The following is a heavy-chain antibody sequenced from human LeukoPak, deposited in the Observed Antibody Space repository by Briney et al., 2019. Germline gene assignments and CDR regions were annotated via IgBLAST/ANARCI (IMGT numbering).Heavy chain of an antibody. CDR3: ARALTPDITIFGVVIGAYYYYMDV. D-gene: IGHD3-3*01. Sequence: GGSLRLSCAASGFTFSSYWMSWVRQAPGKGLEWVSYISSSSSTIYYADSVKGRFTISRDNAKNSLYLQMNSLRAEDTAVYYCARALTPDITIFGVVIGAYYYYMDVWGKGTTVTVSS. V-gene: IGHV3-48*01. CDR2: ISSSSSTI. CDR1: GFTFSSYW. J-gene: IGHJ6*03.